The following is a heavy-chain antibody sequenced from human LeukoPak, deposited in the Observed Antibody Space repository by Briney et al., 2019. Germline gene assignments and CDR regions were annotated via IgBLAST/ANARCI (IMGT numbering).Heavy chain of an antibody. D-gene: IGHD3-3*01. J-gene: IGHJ5*02. CDR3: AGDNYDFWSGYSINWFDP. V-gene: IGHV3-48*01. Sequence: GGSLRLSCAASGFTFSSYSMNWVRQAPGKGLEWVSYISSSSSTIYYADSVKGRFTISRDNAKNSLYLQMNSLRAEDTAVYYCAGDNYDFWSGYSINWFDPWGQGTLVTVSS. CDR2: ISSSSSTI. CDR1: GFTFSSYS.